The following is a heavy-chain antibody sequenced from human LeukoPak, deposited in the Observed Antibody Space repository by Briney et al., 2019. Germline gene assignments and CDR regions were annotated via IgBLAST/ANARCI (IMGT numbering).Heavy chain of an antibody. Sequence: GASVKVSCKASGHTFTSYGISWVRQAPGQGLEWMGWISAYNGNTNYAQKLQGRVTMTTDTSTSTAYMELRSLRSDDTAVYYCARETLRTDYGDYVVAFGIWGQGTMVTVSS. D-gene: IGHD4-17*01. CDR2: ISAYNGNT. V-gene: IGHV1-18*01. J-gene: IGHJ3*02. CDR3: ARETLRTDYGDYVVAFGI. CDR1: GHTFTSYG.